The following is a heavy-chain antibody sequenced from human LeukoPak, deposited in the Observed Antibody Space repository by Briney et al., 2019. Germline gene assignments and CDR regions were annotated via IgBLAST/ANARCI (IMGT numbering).Heavy chain of an antibody. CDR1: SGSISSNY. Sequence: TSETLSLTCTVSSGSISSNYWSWIRQPPGKGLEWIGYIYYSGSIYYSPSPKSRVTMSLDTSKNQFSLKLSSVTAADTAVYYCARVAAVAGPGYFDYWGQGTLVTVSS. V-gene: IGHV4-59*08. J-gene: IGHJ4*02. D-gene: IGHD6-19*01. CDR2: IYYSGSI. CDR3: ARVAAVAGPGYFDY.